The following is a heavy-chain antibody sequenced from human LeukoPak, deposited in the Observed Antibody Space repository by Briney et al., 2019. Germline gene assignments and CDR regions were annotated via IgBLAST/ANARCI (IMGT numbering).Heavy chain of an antibody. D-gene: IGHD3-9*01. J-gene: IGHJ4*02. CDR1: GYTFTSYG. V-gene: IGHV1-18*01. CDR2: ISAYNGNT. CDR3: AREKTYYDILTGYHSRYYFDY. Sequence: GASVKVSCKASGYTFTSYGISWVRQAPGQGLEWMGWISAYNGNTNYAQKLQGRVTMTTDTSTSTAYMELRSLRSDDTAVYYCAREKTYYDILTGYHSRYYFDYWGQGTLVTVSS.